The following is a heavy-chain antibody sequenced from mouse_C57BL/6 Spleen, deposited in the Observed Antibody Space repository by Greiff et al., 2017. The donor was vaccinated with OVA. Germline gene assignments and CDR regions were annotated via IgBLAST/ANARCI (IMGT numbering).Heavy chain of an antibody. CDR2: IYPRSGNT. V-gene: IGHV1-81*01. J-gene: IGHJ2*01. Sequence: VQVVESGAELARPGASVKLSCKASGYTFTSYGISWVKQRTGQGLEWIGEIYPRSGNTYYNEKFKGKATLTADKSSSTAYMELRSLTSEDSAVYFCAREIYDGYLDYWGQGTTLTVSS. CDR3: AREIYDGYLDY. CDR1: GYTFTSYG. D-gene: IGHD2-3*01.